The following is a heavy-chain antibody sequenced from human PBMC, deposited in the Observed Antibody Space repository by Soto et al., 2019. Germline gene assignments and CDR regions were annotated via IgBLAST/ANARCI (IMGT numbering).Heavy chain of an antibody. Sequence: QVQLVQSGAEVKKPGASVKVSCKASGYTFTSYGISWVRQAPGQGLEWMGWISAYNGNTNYAQKLQGRVTMTTDTSTSTAYMEMRRPRSDATPVSYCARDRTGYCSSGSRYLGVNGDGFSVDYWGHGTLVTVAS. J-gene: IGHJ4*01. V-gene: IGHV1-18*01. CDR3: ARDRTGYCSSGSRYLGVNGDGFSVDY. CDR1: GYTFTSYG. D-gene: IGHD2-15*01. CDR2: ISAYNGNT.